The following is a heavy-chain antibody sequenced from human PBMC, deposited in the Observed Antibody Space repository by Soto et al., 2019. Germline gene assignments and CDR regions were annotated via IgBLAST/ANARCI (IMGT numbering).Heavy chain of an antibody. D-gene: IGHD6-19*01. CDR1: GGSISSSNW. Sequence: QVQLQESGPGLVKPSGTLSLTCAVSGGSISSSNWWSWVRQPPGKGLEWIGEIYHSGSTNYNPSLHSRVTISVDKSKNQFSLKLSSVTAADTAVYYCAREGGIAVAGTTRDYYYGMDVWGQGTTVTVSS. CDR2: IYHSGST. J-gene: IGHJ6*02. CDR3: AREGGIAVAGTTRDYYYGMDV. V-gene: IGHV4-4*02.